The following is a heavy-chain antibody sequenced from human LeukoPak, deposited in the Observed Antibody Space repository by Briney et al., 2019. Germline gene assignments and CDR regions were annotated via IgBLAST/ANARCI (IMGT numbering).Heavy chain of an antibody. D-gene: IGHD6-19*01. CDR3: AREAVAGASFDL. J-gene: IGHJ2*01. CDR1: GGSISSYY. Sequence: SGTLSLTCTVSGGSISSYYRSWIRQPPGKGLEWIGYIYYSGSTNYNPSLKSRLTTSVDTSKNQFSLKLSSVTAADTAVYYCAREAVAGASFDLWGRGTLVTVSS. CDR2: IYYSGST. V-gene: IGHV4-59*08.